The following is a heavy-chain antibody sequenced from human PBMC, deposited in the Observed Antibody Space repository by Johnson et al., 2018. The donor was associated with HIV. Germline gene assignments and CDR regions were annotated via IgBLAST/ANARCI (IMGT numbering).Heavy chain of an antibody. CDR1: GFTFSSYA. Sequence: QVQLVESGGGVVQPGRSLRLSCAASGFTFSSYAMHWVRQAPGKGLEWVAVISYDGSNKYYADSVNGRFTISRDNAKNSLYLQMNSLTAEDTAVYYCAREQATLWFRASGAPFNIWGQGTTLIVSS. J-gene: IGHJ3*02. CDR3: AREQATLWFRASGAPFNI. CDR2: ISYDGSNK. V-gene: IGHV3-30*04. D-gene: IGHD3-10*01.